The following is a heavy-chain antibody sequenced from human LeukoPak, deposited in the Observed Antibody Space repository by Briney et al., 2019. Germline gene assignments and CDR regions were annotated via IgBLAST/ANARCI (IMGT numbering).Heavy chain of an antibody. Sequence: SVKVSCKASGGTFSSYAISWVRQAPGQGLEWMGRIIPILGIANYAQKFQGRVTITADKSTSTAYMELRSLRSDDTAVYYCARASGVAASGTFDIWGQGTMVTVSS. V-gene: IGHV1-69*04. CDR2: IIPILGIA. CDR3: ARASGVAASGTFDI. J-gene: IGHJ3*02. D-gene: IGHD6-13*01. CDR1: GGTFSSYA.